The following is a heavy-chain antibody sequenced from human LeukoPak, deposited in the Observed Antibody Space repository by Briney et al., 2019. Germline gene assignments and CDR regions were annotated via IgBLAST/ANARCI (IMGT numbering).Heavy chain of an antibody. J-gene: IGHJ4*02. D-gene: IGHD6-13*01. Sequence: ASVKVFCKASGYTFTGYYMHWVRQAPGQELEWMGRINPNSGGTNYAQKFQGRVTMTRDTSISTAYMELSRLRSDDTAVYYCARDGAAAGSVDYWGQGTLVTVSS. CDR2: INPNSGGT. V-gene: IGHV1-2*06. CDR3: ARDGAAAGSVDY. CDR1: GYTFTGYY.